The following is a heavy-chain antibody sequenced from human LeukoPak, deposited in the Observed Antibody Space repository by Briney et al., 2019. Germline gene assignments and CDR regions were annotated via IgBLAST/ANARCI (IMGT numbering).Heavy chain of an antibody. J-gene: IGHJ4*02. CDR2: INPNSGGT. CDR3: ARDTDYDVSSGPYRD. D-gene: IGHD3-22*01. CDR1: GSTFTDYY. Sequence: ASVKVSCKASGSTFTDYYVHWVRQAPGQGLEWMGWINPNSGGTNYAQKFQGRVTMTRDTSISTAYMELSRLRSDDTAVYYCARDTDYDVSSGPYRDWGQGTLVTVSS. V-gene: IGHV1-2*02.